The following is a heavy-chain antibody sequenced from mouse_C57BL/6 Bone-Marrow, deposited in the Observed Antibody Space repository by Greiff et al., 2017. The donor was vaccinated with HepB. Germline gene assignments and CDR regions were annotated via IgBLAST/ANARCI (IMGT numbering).Heavy chain of an antibody. D-gene: IGHD1-1*01. CDR3: LSGGIYYYGSSRYFDV. CDR1: GYTFTSYW. J-gene: IGHJ1*03. Sequence: QVQLKQPGAELVKPGASVKMSCKASGYTFTSYWITWVKQRPGQGLEWIGDIYPGSGSTNYNEKFKSKATLTVDTSSSTAYMQLSSLTSEDSAVYYCLSGGIYYYGSSRYFDVWGTGTTVTVSS. V-gene: IGHV1-55*01. CDR2: IYPGSGST.